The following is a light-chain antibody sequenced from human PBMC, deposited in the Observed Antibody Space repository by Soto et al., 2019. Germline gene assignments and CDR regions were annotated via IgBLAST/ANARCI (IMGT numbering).Light chain of an antibody. CDR3: QHYGSSPPIT. CDR2: GAS. CDR1: QSVNNNY. Sequence: EIVLTQSPGTLSLSPGERATLSCRASQSVNNNYLAWYQQKVGQAPRLLIYGASSRATGIPDRFSGSGSGTDFPLTSSRLEPEDFAVYHCQHYGSSPPITFGQGTRMEIK. V-gene: IGKV3-20*01. J-gene: IGKJ5*01.